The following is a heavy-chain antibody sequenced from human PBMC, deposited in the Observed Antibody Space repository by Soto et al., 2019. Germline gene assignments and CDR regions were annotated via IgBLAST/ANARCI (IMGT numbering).Heavy chain of an antibody. CDR3: AKHTTFYFDRTGPGDYFDS. CDR1: GFTVTDHY. D-gene: IGHD3-22*01. V-gene: IGHV3-53*01. Sequence: QSGGSLRLSCAVSGFTVTDHYVNWVRQAPGKGLEWVSVIYIGGATYYRDSVQGRFTLSRDPSDNSVSLQMNYLRVEDTAVYFCAKHTTFYFDRTGPGDYFDSWGQGTLVTVSS. CDR2: IYIGGAT. J-gene: IGHJ4*02.